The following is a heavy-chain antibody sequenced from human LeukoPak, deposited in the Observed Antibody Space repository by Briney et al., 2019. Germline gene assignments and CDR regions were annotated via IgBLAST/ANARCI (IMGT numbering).Heavy chain of an antibody. CDR1: GFTFSDYY. V-gene: IGHV3-11*01. D-gene: IGHD3-10*01. Sequence: PGGSLRLSCAASGFTFSDYYMSWIRQAPGKGLEWVSYISSSGSTIYYADSVKGRFTISRDNSKDTLYLQMNSLRAEDTAVYYCAKEYGSGSYYPYWGQGTLVTVSS. CDR3: AKEYGSGSYYPY. J-gene: IGHJ4*02. CDR2: ISSSGSTI.